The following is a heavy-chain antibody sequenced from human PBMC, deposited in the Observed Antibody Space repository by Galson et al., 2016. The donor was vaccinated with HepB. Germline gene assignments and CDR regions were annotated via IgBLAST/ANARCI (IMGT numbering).Heavy chain of an antibody. CDR2: ISGSGTXI. CDR3: TXDEIRGXIRFDH. Sequence: RLSCAASXXXFSDYXXSWXXXAPGKGLEXXXYISGSGTXIDYADSVKGRFTISRDNAKNSLYLQMNSLTVEDTXVYYCTXDEIRGXIRFDHXGQGNLVAVSS. D-gene: IGHD3-10*01. CDR1: XXXFSDYX. J-gene: IGHJ4*02. V-gene: IGHV3-11*01.